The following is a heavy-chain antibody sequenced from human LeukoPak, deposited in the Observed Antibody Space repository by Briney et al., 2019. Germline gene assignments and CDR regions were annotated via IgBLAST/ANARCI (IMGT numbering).Heavy chain of an antibody. J-gene: IGHJ4*02. CDR2: IYYSGST. CDR3: ARLWTGYSDSSGYYYLDY. D-gene: IGHD3-22*01. Sequence: SETLSLTCTVSGGSISSYYWSWIRQPPGEGLEWIGYIYYSGSTNYNPSLKSRVTISVDTSKNQLSLKLSSVTAADTAVYYCARLWTGYSDSSGYYYLDYWGQGTLVTVSS. CDR1: GGSISSYY. V-gene: IGHV4-59*01.